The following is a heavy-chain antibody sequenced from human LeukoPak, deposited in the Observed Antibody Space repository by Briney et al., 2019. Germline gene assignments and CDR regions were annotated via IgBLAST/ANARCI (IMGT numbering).Heavy chain of an antibody. CDR2: ISSSSSYI. Sequence: AGGSLRLSCLTSGFTFSSYSMNWVRQAPGKGLEWVSSISSSSSYIYYADSVKGRFTISRDNAKNSLYLQMNSLRAEDTAVYYCARDKIREDYYYGMDVWGQGTTVTVSS. CDR3: ARDKIREDYYYGMDV. CDR1: GFTFSSYS. V-gene: IGHV3-21*01. J-gene: IGHJ6*02. D-gene: IGHD5-24*01.